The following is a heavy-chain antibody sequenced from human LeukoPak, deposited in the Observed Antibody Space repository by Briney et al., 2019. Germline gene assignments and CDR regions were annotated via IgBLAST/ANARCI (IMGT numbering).Heavy chain of an antibody. Sequence: AGSLTLSCAASGLTFSSYAMSWVRQPPGKGLEWVAAISCSGGSTYYANSVKGRFTISRDNSKNKLYLTMNSLRAEDTAVYYCAKVLSRTFNAFDIWGQGKMATVSS. D-gene: IGHD1/OR15-1a*01. V-gene: IGHV3-23*01. J-gene: IGHJ3*02. CDR3: AKVLSRTFNAFDI. CDR1: GLTFSSYA. CDR2: ISCSGGST.